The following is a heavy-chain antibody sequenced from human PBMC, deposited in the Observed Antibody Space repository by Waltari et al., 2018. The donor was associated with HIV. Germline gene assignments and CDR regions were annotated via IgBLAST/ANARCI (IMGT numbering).Heavy chain of an antibody. CDR3: ARDGGDYYGMDV. CDR2: IYSGGST. CDR1: GFTVSSNY. V-gene: IGHV3-53*01. J-gene: IGHJ6*02. Sequence: EVQLVESGGGLIQPGGSLRLSCAASGFTVSSNYMSWVRQAPGKGLEWGSVIYSGGSTYCEGSVKGRFTISRDNSKNTLYLQMNSLGAEDTAVYYCARDGGDYYGMDVWGQGTTVTVSS. D-gene: IGHD3-16*01.